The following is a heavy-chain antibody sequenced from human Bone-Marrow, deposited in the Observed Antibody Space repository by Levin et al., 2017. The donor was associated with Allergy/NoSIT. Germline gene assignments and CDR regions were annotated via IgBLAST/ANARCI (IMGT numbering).Heavy chain of an antibody. D-gene: IGHD5-12*01. CDR1: GFTFTSYG. CDR3: ARDIGYEATFYGLDV. J-gene: IGHJ6*02. V-gene: IGHV3-33*01. CDR2: IWYSGSRQ. Sequence: GGSLRLFCAASGFTFTSYGMHWVRQAPGKGLEWVAVIWYSGSRQYYGESVKGRFTISRDSSKNTLFLQMNNLTVEDTAVYFCARDIGYEATFYGLDVWGQGTTVTVSS.